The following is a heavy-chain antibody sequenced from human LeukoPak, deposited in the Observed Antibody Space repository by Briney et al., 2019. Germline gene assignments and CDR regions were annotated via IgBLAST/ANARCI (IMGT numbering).Heavy chain of an antibody. Sequence: GGSLRLSCAASGFTFDEYTMHWIRQAPGKGLEWVSLINWDGDYTSYSDSLKGRFTVSRDNSKSSLYLQMNSLRTEDTAAYYCAKDRGGYKGFDHWGQGTLVTVSS. V-gene: IGHV3-43*01. CDR1: GFTFDEYT. CDR3: AKDRGGYKGFDH. CDR2: INWDGDYT. D-gene: IGHD5-24*01. J-gene: IGHJ4*02.